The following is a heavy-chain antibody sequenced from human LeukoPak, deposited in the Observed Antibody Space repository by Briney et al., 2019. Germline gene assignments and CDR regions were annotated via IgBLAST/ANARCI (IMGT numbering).Heavy chain of an antibody. CDR1: DGSFSGYF. D-gene: IGHD6-6*01. CDR3: ARGTVEYTNSPPVFDY. V-gene: IGHV4-34*01. CDR2: INHSGST. J-gene: IGHJ4*02. Sequence: SETLSLTCAVYDGSFSGYFWSWIRQPPGKGLEWIGEINHSGSTNYNPSLKSRVILSVGTSNSQFSLKLNSVTAADTALYYCARGTVEYTNSPPVFDYWGQATLVTVSS.